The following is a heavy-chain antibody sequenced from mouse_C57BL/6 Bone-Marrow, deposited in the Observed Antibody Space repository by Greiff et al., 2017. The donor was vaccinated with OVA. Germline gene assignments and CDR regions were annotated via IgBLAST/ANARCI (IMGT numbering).Heavy chain of an antibody. J-gene: IGHJ2*01. D-gene: IGHD1-1*01. CDR2: ISYDGSN. CDR3: ARDAYYYGSSYRNY. CDR1: GYSITSGYY. V-gene: IGHV3-6*01. Sequence: EVKLMESGPGLVKPSQSLSLTCSVTGYSITSGYYWNWIRQFPGNKLEWMGYISYDGSNNYNPSLKNRISITRDTSKNQFFLKLNSVTTEDTATYYCARDAYYYGSSYRNYWGQGTTLTVSS.